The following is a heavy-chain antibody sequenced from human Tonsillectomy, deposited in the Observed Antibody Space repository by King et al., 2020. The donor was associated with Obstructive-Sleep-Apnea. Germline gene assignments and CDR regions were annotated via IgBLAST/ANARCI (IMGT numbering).Heavy chain of an antibody. Sequence: VQLVESGGGVVQPGRSLRLSCAASGFTFSSYGMHWVRQAPGKGLEWVAVISYDGSDKYYVDSVKGRITISRDNSKNTLYLQMNSLRAEDTAVYYCAKDISGYYGSGRYYVYDMDVWGQGTTVTVSS. D-gene: IGHD3-10*01. J-gene: IGHJ6*02. V-gene: IGHV3-30*18. CDR3: AKDISGYYGSGRYYVYDMDV. CDR1: GFTFSSYG. CDR2: ISYDGSDK.